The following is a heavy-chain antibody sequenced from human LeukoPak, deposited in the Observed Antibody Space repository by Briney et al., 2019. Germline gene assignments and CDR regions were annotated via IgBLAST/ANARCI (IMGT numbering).Heavy chain of an antibody. CDR1: GFTFSSYA. D-gene: IGHD6-6*01. CDR2: ISYDGSNK. J-gene: IGHJ4*02. Sequence: RSGRSLRLSCAASGFTFSSYAMHWVRQAPGKGLEWVAVISYDGSNKYYADSVKGRFTISRDNSKNTLYLQMNSLRAEDTAVYCCAREDSSSFDYWGQGTLVTVSS. CDR3: AREDSSSFDY. V-gene: IGHV3-30-3*01.